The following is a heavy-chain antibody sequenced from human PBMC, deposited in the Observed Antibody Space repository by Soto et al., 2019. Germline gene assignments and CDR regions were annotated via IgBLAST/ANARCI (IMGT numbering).Heavy chain of an antibody. CDR1: GFTFSNYA. Sequence: GGSLRLCVAAAGFTFSNYAMSWVRQAPGKGLEWVSAISGSGDGTYYGDSLKGQFTISRDNSKNTVYLQLNSLRADDTAVYYCARDHLLDYGDYEYYFDYWGQGTLVTVSS. D-gene: IGHD4-17*01. CDR3: ARDHLLDYGDYEYYFDY. J-gene: IGHJ4*02. CDR2: ISGSGDGT. V-gene: IGHV3-23*01.